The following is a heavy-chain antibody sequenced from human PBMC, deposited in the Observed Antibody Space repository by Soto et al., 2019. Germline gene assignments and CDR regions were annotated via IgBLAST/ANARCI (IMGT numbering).Heavy chain of an antibody. CDR1: GDSISSYY. V-gene: IGHV4-59*01. J-gene: IGHJ4*02. Sequence: NPSETLSLTCTVSGDSISSYYWSWLRQPPGKGLEWIGYIYYSGRTNYNPSLKSRVSISVDTSKNHFSLQLRSVTAADTAVYYCARVGGDDFGDSGGFDYWGQGTLVTVSS. D-gene: IGHD4-17*01. CDR3: ARVGGDDFGDSGGFDY. CDR2: IYYSGRT.